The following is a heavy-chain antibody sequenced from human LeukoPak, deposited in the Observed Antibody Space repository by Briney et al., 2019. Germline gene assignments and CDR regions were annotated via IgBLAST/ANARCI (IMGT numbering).Heavy chain of an antibody. D-gene: IGHD6-13*01. CDR2: INHSGST. CDR1: GESFSGYY. V-gene: IGHV4-34*01. J-gene: IGHJ5*02. CDR3: ARVVYSSSWYADWFDP. Sequence: SETLSLTCAVYGESFSGYYWSWIRQPPGKGLEWIGEINHSGSTNYNPSLKSRVTISVDTSKNQFSLKLSSVTAADTAVYYCARVVYSSSWYADWFDPWGQGTLVTVSS.